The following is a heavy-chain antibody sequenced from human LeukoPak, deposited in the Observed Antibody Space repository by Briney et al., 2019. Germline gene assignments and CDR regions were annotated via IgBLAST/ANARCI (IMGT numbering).Heavy chain of an antibody. Sequence: ASVKVSCKASGYTFTGYYMHWVRQAPGQGLEWMGWINPNGGVTNYAQKFQGRVTMTRDTSITTAYMELSRLRSDDTAVYYCARMIPQYFGSGSYDAFDIWGQGTMVTVSS. CDR3: ARMIPQYFGSGSYDAFDI. V-gene: IGHV1-2*02. CDR2: INPNGGVT. D-gene: IGHD3-10*01. J-gene: IGHJ3*02. CDR1: GYTFTGYY.